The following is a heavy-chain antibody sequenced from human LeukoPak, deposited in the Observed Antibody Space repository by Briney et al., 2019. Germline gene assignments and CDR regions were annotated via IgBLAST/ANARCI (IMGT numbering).Heavy chain of an antibody. V-gene: IGHV4-59*01. J-gene: IGHJ3*02. CDR2: IYYSGST. Sequence: SETLSLTCTVSGGSISSYYWSWIRQPPGKGLEWIGYIYYSGSTNYNPSLKSRVTISVDTSKNQFSLTLSSVTAADTAVYYCARASTPSYYDFWSGLDAFDIWGQGTMVTVSS. CDR1: GGSISSYY. CDR3: ARASTPSYYDFWSGLDAFDI. D-gene: IGHD3-3*01.